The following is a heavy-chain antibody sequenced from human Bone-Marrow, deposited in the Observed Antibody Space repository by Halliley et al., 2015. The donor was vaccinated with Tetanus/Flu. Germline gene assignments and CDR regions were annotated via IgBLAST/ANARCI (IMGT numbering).Heavy chain of an antibody. V-gene: IGHV4-31*02. Sequence: MGCLYYTGNTYYNPALKIRVSISVDTAKNRFSLRLNSVTAADTAIYYCARDGTGTTGGYFDFWGQGTLITVSS. CDR3: ARDGTGTTGGYFDF. CDR2: LYYTGNT. J-gene: IGHJ4*02. D-gene: IGHD1-1*01.